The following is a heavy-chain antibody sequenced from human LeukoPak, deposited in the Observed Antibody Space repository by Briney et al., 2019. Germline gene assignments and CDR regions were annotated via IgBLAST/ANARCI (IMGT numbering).Heavy chain of an antibody. J-gene: IGHJ4*02. CDR1: GYTFTSYG. CDR2: IGANSANT. V-gene: IGHV1-18*01. CDR3: GRNGVVAENRLYVYY. D-gene: IGHD2-8*01. Sequence: ASVKVSCKASGYTFTSYGISWVRQAPGQGLEWMGWIGANSANTKLEQKFQGRLTMAIDTSTGIVHMELRDLISDDTAVYYCGRNGVVAENRLYVYYWGQGTLVTVSS.